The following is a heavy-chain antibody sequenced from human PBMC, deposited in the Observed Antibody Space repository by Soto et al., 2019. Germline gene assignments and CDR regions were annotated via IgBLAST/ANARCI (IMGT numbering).Heavy chain of an antibody. J-gene: IGHJ4*02. D-gene: IGHD3-22*01. Sequence: SETLSLTCSVSDGYISSYYWGWIRQHPGKGLEWIGSIYYSGSTYYNPSLKSRVTISVDTSKNQFSLKLSSVTAADTAVYYCASLEYDSSGLRFDYWGQGTLVTVSS. CDR2: IYYSGST. CDR1: DGYISSYY. CDR3: ASLEYDSSGLRFDY. V-gene: IGHV4-39*01.